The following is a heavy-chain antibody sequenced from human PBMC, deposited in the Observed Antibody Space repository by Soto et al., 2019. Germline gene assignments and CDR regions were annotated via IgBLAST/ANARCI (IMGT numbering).Heavy chain of an antibody. CDR2: IKQDGSEK. Sequence: RLSCTASGFTFSSYWMTWVRQAPGKGLEWVANIKQDGSEKYYVDSVKGRFTISRDNAKNSLYLQMNSLRAEDTAVYYCAKYGLTPAGYYYYGMDVWGQGTTVTVSS. D-gene: IGHD4-17*01. J-gene: IGHJ6*02. CDR1: GFTFSSYW. V-gene: IGHV3-7*03. CDR3: AKYGLTPAGYYYYGMDV.